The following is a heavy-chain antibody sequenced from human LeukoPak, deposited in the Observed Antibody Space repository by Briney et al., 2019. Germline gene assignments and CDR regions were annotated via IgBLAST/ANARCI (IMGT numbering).Heavy chain of an antibody. J-gene: IGHJ6*03. CDR2: IYTSGST. V-gene: IGHV4-4*09. Sequence: SETLFLTCTVSGGSISYYYWSWIRQPPGKGLEWIGYIYTSGSTKYNPSLNSRVTISVDTSKNQFSLKLSSVTAADTAVYYCARHGPSHYYGYHINVWGKGTTVTVSS. CDR1: GGSISYYY. CDR3: ARHGPSHYYGYHINV.